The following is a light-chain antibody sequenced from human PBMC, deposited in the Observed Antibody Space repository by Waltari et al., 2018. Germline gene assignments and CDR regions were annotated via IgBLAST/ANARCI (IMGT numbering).Light chain of an antibody. J-gene: IGLJ7*01. CDR3: AAWDDSLSAVV. CDR1: GSTIGTNF. CDR2: RSD. Sequence: QSALTQPPAASGTPGQRLIISCSGRGSTIGTNFVYWYPQFPGTAPKLLIYRSDQRASGVPDRFSGSKSGSSASLAISGLQSEDESLYYCAAWDDSLSAVVFGGGTQVTVL. V-gene: IGLV1-47*01.